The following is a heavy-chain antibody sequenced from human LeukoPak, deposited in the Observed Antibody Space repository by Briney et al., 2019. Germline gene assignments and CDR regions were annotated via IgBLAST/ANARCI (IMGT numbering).Heavy chain of an antibody. V-gene: IGHV3-21*01. CDR3: AQLELGTQDY. CDR1: GFNFTTYG. Sequence: GGSLRLSCAASGFNFTTYGMNWVRLAPGKSLEWVSSISGSSDYTYYADSVTGRFTISRDNAKNSLYLQMNSRRADDTAVYYCAQLELGTQDYWGQGTLVTVSS. J-gene: IGHJ4*02. D-gene: IGHD7-27*01. CDR2: ISGSSDYT.